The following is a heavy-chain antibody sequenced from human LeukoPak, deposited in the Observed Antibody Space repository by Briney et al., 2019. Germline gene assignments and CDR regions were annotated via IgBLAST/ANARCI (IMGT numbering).Heavy chain of an antibody. D-gene: IGHD3-3*01. CDR3: ARASLIDYDFRSGPADYFDF. CDR2: MSYDGSNE. Sequence: GGSLRLSCAASGFSFSGYALHWVRQAPGKGLEWVAVMSYDGSNEYSANSVKGRFTISRDNSKNMLFLQMNSLRADDTAVYYCARASLIDYDFRSGPADYFDFWGQGTLVTVSS. V-gene: IGHV3-30*04. J-gene: IGHJ4*02. CDR1: GFSFSGYA.